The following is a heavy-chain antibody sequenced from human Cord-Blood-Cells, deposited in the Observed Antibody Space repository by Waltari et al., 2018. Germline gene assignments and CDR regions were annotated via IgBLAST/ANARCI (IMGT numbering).Heavy chain of an antibody. Sequence: QVQLVQSGAEVKKPGASVKVSCKASGYTFTSYGISWVRQASGQGLEWKGGITPENGNQNYTRKPQGRATRPTDTSTTTAYMGLRIRRATNPPVYNGARVGERDSTTFREVWDKGPTATAS. CDR2: ITPENGNQ. CDR3: ARVGERDSTTFREV. V-gene: IGHV1-18*01. J-gene: IGHJ6*03. CDR1: GYTFTSYG. D-gene: IGHD3-10*01.